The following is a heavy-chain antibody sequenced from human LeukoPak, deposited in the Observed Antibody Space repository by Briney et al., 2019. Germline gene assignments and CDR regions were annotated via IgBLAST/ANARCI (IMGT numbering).Heavy chain of an antibody. V-gene: IGHV1-18*01. CDR3: ARDWPDRRAGVGDY. CDR1: GYTFTSFG. J-gene: IGHJ4*02. Sequence: ASVKVSCKASGYTFTSFGLSWVRQAPGQGLEWMGWISTYNGNTHYAQILQGRVTMTTDTSTSTAYMELRSLSSDDTAVYYCARDWPDRRAGVGDYWGQGTLVTVSS. D-gene: IGHD6-19*01. CDR2: ISTYNGNT.